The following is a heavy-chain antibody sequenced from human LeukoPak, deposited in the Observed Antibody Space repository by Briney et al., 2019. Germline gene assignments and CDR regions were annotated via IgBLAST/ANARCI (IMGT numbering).Heavy chain of an antibody. V-gene: IGHV4-31*03. CDR3: YGSGF. CDR2: IYYSGSP. D-gene: IGHD3-10*01. CDR1: GASISSVGYY. J-gene: IGHJ4*02. Sequence: SETLSLTCSVSGASISSVGYYWSWIRQHPGKGLEWIGYIYYSGSPYYNPSLNSRVTISVDRSKNQFSLELTSVTAADTAVYYCYGSGFWGQGTLVTVSS.